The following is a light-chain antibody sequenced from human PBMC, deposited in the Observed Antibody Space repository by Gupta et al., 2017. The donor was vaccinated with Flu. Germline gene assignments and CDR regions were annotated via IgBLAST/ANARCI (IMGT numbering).Light chain of an antibody. Sequence: SALTQPPSVSVSPGQTARITCSGDALPKQYAYWYQQKPGQAPVLVIYKDSERPSGIPERFSGSSSETTVTLTISGVQAEDEADYYCHSAYSSCTVSVFGTGTKFTVL. V-gene: IGLV3-25*02. J-gene: IGLJ1*01. CDR2: KDS. CDR1: ALPKQY. CDR3: HSAYSSCTVSV.